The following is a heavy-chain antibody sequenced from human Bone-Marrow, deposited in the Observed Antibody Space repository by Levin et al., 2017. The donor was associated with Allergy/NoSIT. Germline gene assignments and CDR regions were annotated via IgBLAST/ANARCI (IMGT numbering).Heavy chain of an antibody. D-gene: IGHD3-22*01. V-gene: IGHV3-48*02. CDR2: IGSTI. Sequence: PGGSLRLSCAASGFTFSSYSMSWFRQAPGKGLEWVSYIGSTIYYADSVKGRFTISRDNAKNSLYLQMNSLRDEDTAVYYCARVRSGYWYDYWGQGTLVTVSS. J-gene: IGHJ4*02. CDR3: ARVRSGYWYDY. CDR1: GFTFSSYS.